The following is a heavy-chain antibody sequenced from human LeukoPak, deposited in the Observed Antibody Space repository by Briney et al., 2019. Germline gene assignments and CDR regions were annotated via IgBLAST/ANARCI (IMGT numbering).Heavy chain of an antibody. CDR2: ISAYNGNT. CDR1: GYTFTSYG. D-gene: IGHD2-21*02. Sequence: GASVKVSCKASGYTFTSYGISWVRQAPGQGLEWMGCISAYNGNTNYAQKLQGRVTMPTDTSTSTAYMELRSLRSDDTAVYYCARACGGDCYLYYFDYWGQGTLVTVSS. V-gene: IGHV1-18*01. J-gene: IGHJ4*02. CDR3: ARACGGDCYLYYFDY.